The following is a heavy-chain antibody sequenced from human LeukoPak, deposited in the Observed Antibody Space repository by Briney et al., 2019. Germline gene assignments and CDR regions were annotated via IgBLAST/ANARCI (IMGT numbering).Heavy chain of an antibody. V-gene: IGHV1-69*04. CDR3: ARVPTYYYGSGSPD. D-gene: IGHD3-10*01. CDR1: GGTFSSYA. CDR2: IIPILGIA. J-gene: IGHJ4*02. Sequence: SVKVSCKASGGTFSSYAISWVRQAPGQGLEWMGRIIPILGIANYAQKFQGRVTITADKSTSTAYMELSSLRSEDTAVYYCARVPTYYYGSGSPDWGQGTLVTVSP.